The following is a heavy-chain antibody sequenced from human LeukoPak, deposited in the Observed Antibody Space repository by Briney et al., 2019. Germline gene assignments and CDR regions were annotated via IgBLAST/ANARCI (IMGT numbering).Heavy chain of an antibody. CDR1: GFTFSSYG. CDR2: ISGSGGST. J-gene: IGHJ4*02. V-gene: IGHV3-23*01. D-gene: IGHD6-19*01. Sequence: GGTLRLSCAASGFTFSSYGMSWVRQAPGKGLEWVSAISGSGGSTYYADSVKGRFTISRDNSKNTLYLQMNSLRAEDTAVYYCAKDLFEAYSSGWYPEGYYFDYWGQGTLATVSS. CDR3: AKDLFEAYSSGWYPEGYYFDY.